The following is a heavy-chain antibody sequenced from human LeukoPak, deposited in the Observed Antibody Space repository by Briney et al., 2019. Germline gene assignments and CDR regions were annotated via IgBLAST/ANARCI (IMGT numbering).Heavy chain of an antibody. CDR1: GFTFSSYG. CDR2: ISYDGSNK. CDR3: AKSGSSWYPDY. J-gene: IGHJ4*02. Sequence: GGSLRLSCAASGFTFSSYGMHWVRQAPGKGLEWVAVISYDGSNKYYADSVKGRFTISRDNSKNTLYLQMNSLRAEDTVVYYCAKSGSSWYPDYWGQGTLVTVSS. D-gene: IGHD6-13*01. V-gene: IGHV3-30*18.